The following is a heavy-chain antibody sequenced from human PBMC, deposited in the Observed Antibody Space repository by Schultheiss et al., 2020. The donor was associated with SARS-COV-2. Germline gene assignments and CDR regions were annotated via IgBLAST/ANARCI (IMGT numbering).Heavy chain of an antibody. D-gene: IGHD2-2*01. J-gene: IGHJ3*02. CDR1: GFTFSGSA. CDR3: ARAALSSTTSSYAFNI. CDR2: IRSKANSYAT. Sequence: GGSLRLSCAASGFTFSGSAMHWVRQASGKGLEWVGCIRSKANSYATAYAASVKGRFTISRDDSKNTAYLQMNSLRAEDTALYYCARAALSSTTSSYAFNIWGQGTMVTVSS. V-gene: IGHV3-73*01.